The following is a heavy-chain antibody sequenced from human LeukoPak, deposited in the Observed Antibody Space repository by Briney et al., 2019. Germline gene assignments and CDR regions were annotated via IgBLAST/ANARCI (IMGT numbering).Heavy chain of an antibody. D-gene: IGHD3-10*01. V-gene: IGHV3-21*06. CDR2: ISSSSSYI. CDR3: AGGSDLGF. J-gene: IGHJ4*02. CDR1: GFTFSSYS. Sequence: GGSLRLSCAASGFTFSSYSMNWVRQAPGKGLEWVSSISSSSSYIYYADSVKGRFTISRDNAKNSVYLQMNSLRVEDTAVYYCAGGSDLGFWGQGTLVTVSS.